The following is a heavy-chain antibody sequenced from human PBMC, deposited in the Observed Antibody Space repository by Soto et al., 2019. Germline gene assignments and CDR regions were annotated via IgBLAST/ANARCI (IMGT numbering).Heavy chain of an antibody. D-gene: IGHD5-12*01. CDR2: INPNGGVT. Sequence: ASVKVSCKTSGDSFNDYYIHWVRQAPGQGLEWMGWINPNGGVTKYAQKFQGRVTVTRDTSIRTVYLELSSLRSDDTAVYYCARESGGATATLDYYYFYMDVWGKGTTVTV. J-gene: IGHJ6*03. CDR1: GDSFNDYY. V-gene: IGHV1-2*02. CDR3: ARESGGATATLDYYYFYMDV.